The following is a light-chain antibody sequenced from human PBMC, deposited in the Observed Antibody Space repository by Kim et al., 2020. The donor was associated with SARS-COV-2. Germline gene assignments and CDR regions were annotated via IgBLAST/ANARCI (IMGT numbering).Light chain of an antibody. J-gene: IGKJ2*03. CDR2: MGS. CDR3: MQALQTPLYS. Sequence: PASISCRSSQSLLHSNGYNYLDWYLQKPGQSPQLLIYMGSNRATGVPDRFSGSGSGTDFTLKISRVEAEDVGVYYCMQALQTPLYSFGQGTKLEI. CDR1: QSLLHSNGYNY. V-gene: IGKV2-28*01.